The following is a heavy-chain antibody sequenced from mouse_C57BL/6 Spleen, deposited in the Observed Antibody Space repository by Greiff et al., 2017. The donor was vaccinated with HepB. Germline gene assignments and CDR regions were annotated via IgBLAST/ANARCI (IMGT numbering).Heavy chain of an antibody. V-gene: IGHV3-6*01. CDR3: ARGFYDGYYEGYFDV. D-gene: IGHD2-3*01. Sequence: EVKLLESGPGLVKPSQSLSLTCSVTGYSITSGYYWNWIRQFPGNKLEWMGYISYDGSNNYNPSLKNRISITRDTSKNQFFLKLNSVTTEDTATYYCARGFYDGYYEGYFDVWGTGTTVTVSS. CDR1: GYSITSGYY. CDR2: ISYDGSN. J-gene: IGHJ1*03.